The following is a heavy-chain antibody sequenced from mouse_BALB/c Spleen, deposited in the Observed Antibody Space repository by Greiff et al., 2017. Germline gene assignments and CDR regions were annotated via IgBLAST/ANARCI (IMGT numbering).Heavy chain of an antibody. D-gene: IGHD2-4*01. Sequence: EVQLVESGPGLVKPSQSLSLTCTVTGYSITSDYAWNWIRQFPGNKLEWMGYISYSGSTSYNPSLKSRISITRDTSKNQFFLQLNSVTTEDTATYYCARGRIYYDYDDYFDYWGQGTTLTVSS. CDR2: ISYSGST. V-gene: IGHV3-2*02. CDR1: GYSITSDYA. J-gene: IGHJ2*01. CDR3: ARGRIYYDYDDYFDY.